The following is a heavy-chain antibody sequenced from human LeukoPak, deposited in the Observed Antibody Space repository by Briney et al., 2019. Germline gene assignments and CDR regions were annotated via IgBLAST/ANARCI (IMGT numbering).Heavy chain of an antibody. D-gene: IGHD1-26*01. Sequence: SETLSLTCTVSGGSISSYYWSWIRQPPGKGLEWIGYIYYSGSTNYNPSLKSRVTISVDTSKNQFSLKLSSVTAADTAVYYCARARIVGATPVFDYWGQGTLVTVSS. V-gene: IGHV4-59*01. CDR1: GGSISSYY. CDR3: ARARIVGATPVFDY. J-gene: IGHJ4*02. CDR2: IYYSGST.